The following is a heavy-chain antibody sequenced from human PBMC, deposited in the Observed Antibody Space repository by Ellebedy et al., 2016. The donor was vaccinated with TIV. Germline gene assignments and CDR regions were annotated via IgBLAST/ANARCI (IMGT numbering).Heavy chain of an antibody. CDR2: IYYSGST. D-gene: IGHD4-23*01. V-gene: IGHV4-59*01. CDR1: RGPFSGYY. J-gene: IGHJ5*02. CDR3: ARHDYGGVGA. Sequence: ESLKISCAVYRGPFSGYYWSWIRQPPGKGLEWIGYIYYSGSTNYNPSLKSRVTISVDTSKNQFSLKLSSVTAADTAVYYCARHDYGGVGAWGQGTLVTVSS.